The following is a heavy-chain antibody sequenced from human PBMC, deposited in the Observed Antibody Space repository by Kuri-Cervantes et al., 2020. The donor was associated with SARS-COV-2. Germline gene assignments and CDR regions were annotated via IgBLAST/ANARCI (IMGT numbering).Heavy chain of an antibody. CDR3: ARLIHVAAVPDP. J-gene: IGHJ5*02. D-gene: IGHD2-21*02. Sequence: LRLSCAVSGDSISSVDYSWSWIRQPPGKGLEWIGYIYRDGKTYYSPSLTSRVTISVDGSKNQFFLQLTSVTAADTAVYYCARLIHVAAVPDPWGQGTLVTVSS. CDR1: GDSISSVDYS. V-gene: IGHV4-30-2*01. CDR2: IYRDGKT.